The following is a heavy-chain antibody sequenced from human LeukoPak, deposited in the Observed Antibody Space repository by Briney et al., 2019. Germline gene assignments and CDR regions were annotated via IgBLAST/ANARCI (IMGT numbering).Heavy chain of an antibody. CDR1: GGSISRSRDY. CDR3: ARENREMATISY. J-gene: IGHJ4*02. V-gene: IGHV4-61*01. Sequence: PSETLSLTCTVSGGSISRSRDYWGWIRQPPGKGLEWIGYIYYSGSTNYNPSLKSRVTISVDTSKNQFSLKLSSVTAADTAVYYCARENREMATISYWGQGTLVTVSS. CDR2: IYYSGST. D-gene: IGHD5-24*01.